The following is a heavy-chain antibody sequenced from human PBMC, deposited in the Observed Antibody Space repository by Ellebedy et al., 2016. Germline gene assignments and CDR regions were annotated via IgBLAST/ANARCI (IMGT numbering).Heavy chain of an antibody. CDR1: GYTFTSYY. V-gene: IGHV1-46*01. D-gene: IGHD3-22*01. CDR3: ASISYYYDSSGYRGPRDAFDI. CDR2: INPSGGST. Sequence: ASVKVSCXASGYTFTSYYMHWVRQAPGQGLEWMGIINPSGGSTSYAQKFQGRVTMTRDTSTSTVYMELSSLRSEDTAVYYCASISYYYDSSGYRGPRDAFDIWGQGTMVTVSS. J-gene: IGHJ3*02.